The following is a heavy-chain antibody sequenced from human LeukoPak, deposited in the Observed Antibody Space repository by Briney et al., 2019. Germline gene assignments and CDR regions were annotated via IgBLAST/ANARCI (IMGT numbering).Heavy chain of an antibody. J-gene: IGHJ4*02. CDR1: GGSINNYF. CDR2: IYYSGST. D-gene: IGHD1-26*01. CDR3: ARAQYSGSCLDY. V-gene: IGHV4-59*12. Sequence: SETLSLTCTVSGGSINNYFWTWMRQPPGKGLEWIGQIYYSGSTNYSPSLKSRVTISVDTSKNQSSLKVSSVSAADTAVYYCARAQYSGSCLDYWGQGTLVTVSS.